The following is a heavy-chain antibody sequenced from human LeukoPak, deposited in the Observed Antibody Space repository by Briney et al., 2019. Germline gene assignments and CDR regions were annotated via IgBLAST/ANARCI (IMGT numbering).Heavy chain of an antibody. V-gene: IGHV4-34*01. D-gene: IGHD2-2*02. CDR2: INHSGGT. CDR1: GGSFSGYY. CDR3: ARGSYCSSTSCYTRRNPFDY. J-gene: IGHJ4*02. Sequence: SETLSLTCAVYGGSFSGYYWSWIRQPPGKGLEWIGEINHSGGTNYNPSLKSRVTISVDTSKNQFSLKLSSVTAADTAVYYCARGSYCSSTSCYTRRNPFDYWGQGTVVTVSS.